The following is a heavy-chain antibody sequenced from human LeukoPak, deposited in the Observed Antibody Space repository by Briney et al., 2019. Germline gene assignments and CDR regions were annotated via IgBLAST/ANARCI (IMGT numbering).Heavy chain of an antibody. V-gene: IGHV3-23*01. CDR3: AKDTSIGKYCTNGVCSPFDY. Sequence: GGSLRLSCAGSGFTFSSYAMSWVRQPPRQGLGWVSVISDSGDYTSYADSVRGRFTISRDNSRNTLYLQMISLRPEDTAVYYCAKDTSIGKYCTNGVCSPFDYWGQGTLVTVSS. CDR1: GFTFSSYA. D-gene: IGHD2-8*01. CDR2: ISDSGDYT. J-gene: IGHJ4*02.